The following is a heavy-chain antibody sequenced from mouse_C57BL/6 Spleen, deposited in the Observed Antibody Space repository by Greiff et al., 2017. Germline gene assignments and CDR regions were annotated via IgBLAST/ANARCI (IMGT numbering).Heavy chain of an antibody. CDR2: IWSGGST. CDR1: GFSLTSYG. V-gene: IGHV2-2*01. D-gene: IGHD2-1*01. Sequence: QVQLKESGPGLVQPSQSLSITCTASGFSLTSYGVHWVRQSPGKGLEWLGVIWSGGSTDYNAAFISRLSISKDNSKSQVFFKMNSLQADDTAIYYCARNYGNQYYYAMEDWGQGTSVTVAS. CDR3: ARNYGNQYYYAMED. J-gene: IGHJ4*01.